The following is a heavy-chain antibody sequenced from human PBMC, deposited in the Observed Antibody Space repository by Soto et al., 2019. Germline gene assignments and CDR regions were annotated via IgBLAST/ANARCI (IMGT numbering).Heavy chain of an antibody. Sequence: SETLSPTCTVSGGSISSSYWSWIRQPPGKGLEWIGYIYYSGSTNYNPSLKSRVTISVDTSKNQFSLKLSSVTAADTAVYYCARDRGYYDSSGYFDYWGQGTLVTVSS. J-gene: IGHJ4*02. CDR2: IYYSGST. D-gene: IGHD3-22*01. V-gene: IGHV4-59*01. CDR1: GGSISSSY. CDR3: ARDRGYYDSSGYFDY.